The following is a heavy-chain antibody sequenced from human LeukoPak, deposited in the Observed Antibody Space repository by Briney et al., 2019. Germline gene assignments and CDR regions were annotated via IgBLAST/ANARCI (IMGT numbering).Heavy chain of an antibody. J-gene: IGHJ6*02. V-gene: IGHV3-21*01. CDR1: GCTFSSYS. Sequence: GGSLRLSCAASGCTFSSYSMTWARQAPGKGLEWVSSISSSSSYIYYADSVKGRFTISRDNAKNSLYLQMNSLRAEDTVVYYCARGKGSLEYSSSYGMDVWGQGTTVTVSS. CDR3: ARGKGSLEYSSSYGMDV. CDR2: ISSSSSYI. D-gene: IGHD6-6*01.